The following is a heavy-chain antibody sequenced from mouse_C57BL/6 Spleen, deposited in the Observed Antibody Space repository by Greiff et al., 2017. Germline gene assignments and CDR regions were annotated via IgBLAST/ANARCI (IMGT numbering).Heavy chain of an antibody. CDR3: ARYYYGYPSTMVTTGGFDY. D-gene: IGHD2-2*01. CDR1: GYTFTSYW. Sequence: VQLQQSGAELVRPGSSVKLSCKASGYTFTSYWMHWVKQRPIQGLEWIGNIDPSDSETHYNQKFKDKATLTVDKSSSTAYMQLSSLTSEDSAVYYCARYYYGYPSTMVTTGGFDYWGQGTTLTVSS. V-gene: IGHV1-52*01. J-gene: IGHJ2*01. CDR2: IDPSDSET.